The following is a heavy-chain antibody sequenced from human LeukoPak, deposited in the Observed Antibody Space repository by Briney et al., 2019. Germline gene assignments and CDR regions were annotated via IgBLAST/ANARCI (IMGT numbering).Heavy chain of an antibody. V-gene: IGHV3-23*01. Sequence: GGSLRLSCAASGFTLITYAMSWVRQPPGKGLEWVSRISGGVGSTYYADSVKGRFTISRDNFQNTLYQQMDSLSAEVTAIYYCAKDGGYFFDSWGQGTLVSVSS. CDR2: ISGGVGST. CDR1: GFTLITYA. J-gene: IGHJ4*02. CDR3: AKDGGYFFDS.